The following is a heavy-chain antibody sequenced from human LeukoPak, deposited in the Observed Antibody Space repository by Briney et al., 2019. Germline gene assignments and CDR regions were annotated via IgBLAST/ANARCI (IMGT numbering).Heavy chain of an antibody. Sequence: SETLSLTCTVSGGSISSYYWSWIRQPAGKGLEWIGRIYTSGSTNYNPYLKSRVTMSVDTSKNQFSLKLSSVTAADTAVYYCARVSYYYDSSGYQIPYYFDYWGQGTLVTVSS. CDR3: ARVSYYYDSSGYQIPYYFDY. CDR2: IYTSGST. CDR1: GGSISSYY. D-gene: IGHD3-22*01. V-gene: IGHV4-4*07. J-gene: IGHJ4*02.